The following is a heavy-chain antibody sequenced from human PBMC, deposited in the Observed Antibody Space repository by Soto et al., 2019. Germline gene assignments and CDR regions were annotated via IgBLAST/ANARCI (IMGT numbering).Heavy chain of an antibody. D-gene: IGHD5-18*01. V-gene: IGHV5-51*01. CDR2: IYPDDSDT. Sequence: PGESLKISCNGSGYSFSTYWIAWVRQMPGKGLEWMGIIYPDDSDTRYSPSFQGQVSISADKSISTAYLQWSSLKASDTAMYYCARRRETTMAYDAYDLWGQGTMVTVSS. CDR1: GYSFSTYW. CDR3: ARRRETTMAYDAYDL. J-gene: IGHJ3*01.